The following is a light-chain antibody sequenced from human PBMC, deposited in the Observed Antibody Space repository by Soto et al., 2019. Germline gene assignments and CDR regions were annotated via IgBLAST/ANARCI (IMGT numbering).Light chain of an antibody. Sequence: DTQMTQSPSTLSASVGDRVNIACRASQSISTYLAWYQQKPGKAPKLLMYDASSLERGVPSRFSGSGSGTEFTLTITRLQPDDFATYYCQQYYSYSWTFGQGTKVDIK. CDR3: QQYYSYSWT. CDR1: QSISTY. V-gene: IGKV1-5*01. J-gene: IGKJ1*01. CDR2: DAS.